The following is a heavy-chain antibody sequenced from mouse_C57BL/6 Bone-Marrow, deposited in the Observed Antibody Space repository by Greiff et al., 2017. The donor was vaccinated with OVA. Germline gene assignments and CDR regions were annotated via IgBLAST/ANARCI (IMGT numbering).Heavy chain of an antibody. D-gene: IGHD3-2*01. J-gene: IGHJ2*01. V-gene: IGHV5-4*01. CDR3: ARVRQGYFDY. CDR2: ISDGGSYT. CDR1: GFTFSSYA. Sequence: EVQGVESGGGLVKPGGSLKLSCAASGFTFSSYAMSWVRQTPEKRLEWVATISDGGSYTYYPDNVKGRFTISRDNAKNNLYLQMSHLKSEDTAMYYCARVRQGYFDYWGQGTTLTVSS.